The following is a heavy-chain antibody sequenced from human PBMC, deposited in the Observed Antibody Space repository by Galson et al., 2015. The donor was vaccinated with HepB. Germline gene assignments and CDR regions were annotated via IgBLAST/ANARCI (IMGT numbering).Heavy chain of an antibody. J-gene: IGHJ2*01. CDR2: IDENGSAK. V-gene: IGHV3-7*01. CDR1: GFTFSIYW. Sequence: SLRLSCAASGFTFSIYWMTWVRQAPGKGLEWVANIDENGSAKYYVDSVRGRFTISRDNAKNSQYLQLNSLRTEDTAVYYCARATYDYYYGSGWRHFDLWGRGTLVTVSS. CDR3: ARATYDYYYGSGWRHFDL. D-gene: IGHD3-10*01.